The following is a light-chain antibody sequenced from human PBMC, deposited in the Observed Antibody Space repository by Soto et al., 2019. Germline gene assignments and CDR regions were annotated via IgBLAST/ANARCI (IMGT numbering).Light chain of an antibody. V-gene: IGKV3-15*01. CDR3: QQYNNWPPLT. Sequence: IVMTQSPATLSVSPGERATLSCRASQSVSSNLAWYQQKPGQAPRLLIYGASTRATGIPARFSGSGSGTEFTLTISSLHSEDFADYYCQQYNNWPPLTFGGGSK. CDR1: QSVSSN. CDR2: GAS. J-gene: IGKJ4*01.